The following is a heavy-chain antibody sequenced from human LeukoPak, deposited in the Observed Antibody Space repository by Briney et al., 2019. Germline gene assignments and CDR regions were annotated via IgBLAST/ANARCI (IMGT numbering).Heavy chain of an antibody. J-gene: IGHJ6*02. D-gene: IGHD1-26*01. Sequence: SETPSLTCTVSGGSVSSGSYFWTWIRQPPGKGLEWIGYVYYSGSTNYNPSLKSRVTISVDTSKNQFSLKVSSVTAADTAVYYCAREVIVGATGYYYYGMDVWGQGTTVTVSS. V-gene: IGHV4-61*01. CDR1: GGSVSSGSYF. CDR3: AREVIVGATGYYYYGMDV. CDR2: VYYSGST.